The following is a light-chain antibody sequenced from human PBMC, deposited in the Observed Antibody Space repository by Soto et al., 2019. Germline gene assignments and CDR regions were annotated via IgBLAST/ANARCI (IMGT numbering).Light chain of an antibody. CDR2: DAS. V-gene: IGKV1-33*01. CDR1: RDISSY. Sequence: DIQMTQSPSSLSASVGDRVTITCRASRDISSYLNWYQQKPGKPPKLLIYDASNLHTGVPSRFIGSGSGTDFTLTISSLQPEDFATYYCQRYETLPLIFTFGPGTKVEIK. J-gene: IGKJ3*01. CDR3: QRYETLPLIFT.